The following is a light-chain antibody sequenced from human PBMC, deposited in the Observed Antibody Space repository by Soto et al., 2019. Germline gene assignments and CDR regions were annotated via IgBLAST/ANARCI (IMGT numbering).Light chain of an antibody. Sequence: DIKMTQSPSTLSASVGDRVTITCRASQSISSWLAWYQQKPGKAPKLLIYDASSLESGVPSRFSGSGSGTEFTLTISSLQPYDFATYYCQQYNSYPWTFGQGTKVEIK. CDR3: QQYNSYPWT. CDR1: QSISSW. V-gene: IGKV1-5*01. CDR2: DAS. J-gene: IGKJ1*01.